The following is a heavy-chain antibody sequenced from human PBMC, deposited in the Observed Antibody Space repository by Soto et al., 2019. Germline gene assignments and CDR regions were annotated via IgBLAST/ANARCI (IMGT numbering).Heavy chain of an antibody. CDR2: IYSGDST. CDR1: GFSVSTSH. J-gene: IGHJ4*02. Sequence: GGSLRLSCAAAGFSVSTSHISWVRQAPGKGLEWVSVIYSGDSTYYADSVKGRFTISRDNSKNTLYLQMNSLRAEDTAVYYCARRGPGTYFDYWGQGTLVTVSS. V-gene: IGHV3-53*01. CDR3: ARRGPGTYFDY. D-gene: IGHD6-13*01.